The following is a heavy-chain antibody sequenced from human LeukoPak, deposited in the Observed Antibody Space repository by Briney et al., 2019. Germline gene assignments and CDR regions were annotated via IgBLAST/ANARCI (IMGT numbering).Heavy chain of an antibody. V-gene: IGHV3-23*01. Sequence: PGGSLRLSCAASGFTSSSYAMSWVRQAPGKGLEWVSTISGNGDYTYYADSAKGRFTISRDNSKNTLYLQMNSLRADGTAVYYCAKRGIAAAASFDYWGQGTLVSVSS. CDR2: ISGNGDYT. CDR1: GFTSSSYA. J-gene: IGHJ4*02. CDR3: AKRGIAAAASFDY. D-gene: IGHD6-13*01.